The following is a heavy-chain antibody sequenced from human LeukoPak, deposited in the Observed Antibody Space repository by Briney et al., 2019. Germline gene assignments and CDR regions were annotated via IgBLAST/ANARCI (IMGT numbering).Heavy chain of an antibody. V-gene: IGHV3-23*01. Sequence: GASLRLSCAASGFTFSSYAMSWVRQAPGKGLEWVSAISGSGGSTYYADSVKGRFTVSRDNSKNTLYLQMNSLRAEDTAVYYCAKDTPYPSTPAYWGQGTLVTVSS. CDR2: ISGSGGST. J-gene: IGHJ4*02. CDR1: GFTFSSYA. CDR3: AKDTPYPSTPAY. D-gene: IGHD5/OR15-5a*01.